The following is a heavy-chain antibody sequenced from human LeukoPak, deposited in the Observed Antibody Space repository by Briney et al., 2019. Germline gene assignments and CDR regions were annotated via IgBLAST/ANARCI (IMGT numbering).Heavy chain of an antibody. CDR1: GGTFSGYY. D-gene: IGHD6-13*01. CDR3: ARHGTAGGRLVN. Sequence: SETLSLTCAVYGGTFSGYYWSWIRQPPGKRLEWVGESNDSGGTNYNPSLKSRVTISADKSKNQVSLKLTSVTAADTAVYYCARHGTAGGRLVNWGQGTLVSVSS. CDR2: SNDSGGT. V-gene: IGHV4-34*01. J-gene: IGHJ4*02.